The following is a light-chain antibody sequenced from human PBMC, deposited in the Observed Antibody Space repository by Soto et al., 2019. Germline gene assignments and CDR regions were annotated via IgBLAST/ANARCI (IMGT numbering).Light chain of an antibody. V-gene: IGKV1-17*01. CDR2: AAS. CDR3: LQRDTYS. CDR1: QDIRND. Sequence: DIQMTQSPSSLSASVGDRVTITCRASQDIRNDLDWYQQKPGKAPKRLIYAASSLQNGAPSRFSGSGSGTEFTPTISSLQPEDFATYYCLQRDTYSVGGGTKVEIK. J-gene: IGKJ4*01.